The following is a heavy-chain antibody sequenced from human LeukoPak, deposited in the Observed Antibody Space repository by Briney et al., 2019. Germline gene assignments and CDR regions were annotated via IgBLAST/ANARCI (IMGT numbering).Heavy chain of an antibody. Sequence: PGGSLRLSCAASGFTFSSYAMSWVRQAPGKGLEWVSAISGSGGSTYYADSVKGRFTISRDNSKNTLYLQMNSLRAEDTAVYYCAKGPHFGVDIFPHLDYWGQGTLVTVSS. J-gene: IGHJ4*02. CDR2: ISGSGGST. V-gene: IGHV3-23*01. D-gene: IGHD3-3*01. CDR1: GFTFSSYA. CDR3: AKGPHFGVDIFPHLDY.